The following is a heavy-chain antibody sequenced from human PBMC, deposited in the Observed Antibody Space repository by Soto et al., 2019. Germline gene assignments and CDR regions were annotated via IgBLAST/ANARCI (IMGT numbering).Heavy chain of an antibody. CDR3: ARGWFGPDV. J-gene: IGHJ6*04. CDR1: GFTLSGRS. CDR2: IDNAGTDS. V-gene: IGHV3-74*01. D-gene: IGHD3-10*01. Sequence: EVQLVESGGGLVQPGGSLRLSCAASGFTLSGRSMHWVRQAPGKGLVWGSGIDNAGTDSTYADSVKGRFTSSRDHAKNMLYLQMNSLRVEDTAVYYCARGWFGPDVWGKGTTVTVSS.